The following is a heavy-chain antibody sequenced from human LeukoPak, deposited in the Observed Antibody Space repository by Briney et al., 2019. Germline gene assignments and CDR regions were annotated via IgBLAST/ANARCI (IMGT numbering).Heavy chain of an antibody. CDR3: ARDRRGTVEYYFDY. J-gene: IGHJ4*02. V-gene: IGHV3-21*01. D-gene: IGHD4-17*01. Sequence: GGSLRLSCAASGFTFSSYSMNWVRQAPGKGLEWVSTISSSSSYIYYADSVKGRFTISSDNAKNSLYLQMNSLRAEDTAVYYCARDRRGTVEYYFDYWGQGTLVTVSS. CDR1: GFTFSSYS. CDR2: ISSSSSYI.